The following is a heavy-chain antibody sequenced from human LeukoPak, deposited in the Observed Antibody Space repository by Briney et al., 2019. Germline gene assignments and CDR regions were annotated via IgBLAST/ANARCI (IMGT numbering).Heavy chain of an antibody. CDR3: AKDRNIVIIPAAIEGSDY. CDR2: IWNDGSKK. CDR1: GFPFSSYG. Sequence: PGRSLRLSCAAFGFPFSSYGMHWVRQAPGKGLEWVAVIWNDGSKKLYADSVKGRFTVSRDNHKNVVFLQMNTLRVDDTAVYYCAKDRNIVIIPAAIEGSDYWGLGTLVTVAS. D-gene: IGHD2-2*01. J-gene: IGHJ4*02. V-gene: IGHV3-33*06.